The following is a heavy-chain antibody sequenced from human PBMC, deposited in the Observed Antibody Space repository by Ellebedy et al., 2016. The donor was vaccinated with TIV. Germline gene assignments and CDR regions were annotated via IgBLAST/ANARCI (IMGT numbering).Heavy chain of an antibody. J-gene: IGHJ4*02. CDR3: ARDSSGWPQIDY. Sequence: GEFLKISCAASGFTFTTYWMSWVRQAPGKGLEWVANVNQAESEKNYVDSVKGRFTIYRDNAKNSLYLQMNSLRAEDTAVYYCARDSSGWPQIDYWGQGTLVTVSS. CDR1: GFTFTTYW. D-gene: IGHD6-19*01. CDR2: VNQAESEK. V-gene: IGHV3-7*03.